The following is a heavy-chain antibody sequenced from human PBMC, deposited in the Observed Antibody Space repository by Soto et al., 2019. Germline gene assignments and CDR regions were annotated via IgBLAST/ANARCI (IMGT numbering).Heavy chain of an antibody. CDR1: GGTFSSYA. J-gene: IGHJ5*02. CDR3: ARTPPMVRGVQNWFGP. D-gene: IGHD3-10*01. Sequence: VASVKVSCKASGGTFSSYAISWVRQAPGQGLEWMGGIIPIFGTANYAQKFQGRVTITADESTSTAYMELSSLRSEDTAVYYCARTPPMVRGVQNWFGPWGQGTLVTVSS. CDR2: IIPIFGTA. V-gene: IGHV1-69*13.